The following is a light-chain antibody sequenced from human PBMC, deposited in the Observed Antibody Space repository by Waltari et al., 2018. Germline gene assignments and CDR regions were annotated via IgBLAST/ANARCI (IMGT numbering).Light chain of an antibody. J-gene: IGKJ5*01. CDR1: QGISSY. CDR2: GAS. V-gene: IGKV1-9*01. CDR3: QQLNSYPIT. Sequence: DIQITQSPSFLSASVEDRVTITCRASQGISSYLAWYQKNPGKAPKLLVYGASTLGSGVPSGFIGGGSGTEFTLTISSLQPEDFATYYCQQLNSYPITFGQGTRLEIK.